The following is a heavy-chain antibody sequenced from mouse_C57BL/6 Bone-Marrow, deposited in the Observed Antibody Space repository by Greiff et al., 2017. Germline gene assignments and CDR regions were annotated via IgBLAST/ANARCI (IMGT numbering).Heavy chain of an antibody. Sequence: QVQLQQSGAELVRPGASVTLSCKASGYTFTGYEMHWVKQRPVHGLEWIGAIDPETGGTAYNQKFKGKAILTADKSSSTAYMELRSLTSEDSAVYYCTRSGPLFYYYDLDYWGQGTAVTVSS. D-gene: IGHD1-1*01. V-gene: IGHV1-15*01. J-gene: IGHJ4*01. CDR3: TRSGPLFYYYDLDY. CDR1: GYTFTGYE. CDR2: IDPETGGT.